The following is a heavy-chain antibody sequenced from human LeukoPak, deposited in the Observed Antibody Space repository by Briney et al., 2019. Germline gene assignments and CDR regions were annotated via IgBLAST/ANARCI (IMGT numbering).Heavy chain of an antibody. CDR1: GYTFTGYY. D-gene: IGHD3-10*01. CDR2: INPNSGGT. V-gene: IGHV1-2*02. Sequence: ASVKVSCKASGYTFTGYYMHWVRQAPGQGLEWMGWINPNSGGTNYAQKLQGRVTMTRDTPISTAYMELSSLRSEDTAVYYCARAGGLYYYGSGSYWWFDPWGQGTLVTVSA. CDR3: ARAGGLYYYGSGSYWWFDP. J-gene: IGHJ5*02.